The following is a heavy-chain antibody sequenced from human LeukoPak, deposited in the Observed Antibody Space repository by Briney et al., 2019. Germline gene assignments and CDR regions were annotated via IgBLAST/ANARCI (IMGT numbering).Heavy chain of an antibody. V-gene: IGHV3-21*01. CDR2: ISSSSSYI. D-gene: IGHD5-12*01. CDR1: GFTFSSYS. CDR3: ARDRGWLQGIDFDY. J-gene: IGHJ4*02. Sequence: GSLRLSCAASGFTFSSYSMNWVRQAPGKGLEWVSSISSSSSYIYYADSVKGRFTISRDNAKNSLYLQMNSLRAEDTAVYYCARDRGWLQGIDFDYWGQGTLVTVSS.